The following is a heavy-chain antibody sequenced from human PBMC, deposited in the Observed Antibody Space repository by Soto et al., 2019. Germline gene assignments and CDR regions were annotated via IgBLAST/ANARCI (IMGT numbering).Heavy chain of an antibody. V-gene: IGHV3-23*01. Sequence: GGSLRLSCAASGFTFTTYTMNWVRQAPGEGLEWVSAITGRGDNTYYADSMEGRFTISRDNSKNSLYLQMNSLRAEDTAVYYCARDRRGDYGWFDPWGQGTLVTVSS. D-gene: IGHD4-17*01. J-gene: IGHJ5*02. CDR2: ITGRGDNT. CDR1: GFTFTTYT. CDR3: ARDRRGDYGWFDP.